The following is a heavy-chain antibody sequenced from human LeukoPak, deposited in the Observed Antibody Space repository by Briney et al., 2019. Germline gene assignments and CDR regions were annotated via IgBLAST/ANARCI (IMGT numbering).Heavy chain of an antibody. CDR1: GFTFSSYS. CDR3: TRGSSLIAVPSSTLVY. CDR2: ISSSSSYI. V-gene: IGHV3-21*01. J-gene: IGHJ4*02. Sequence: GGSLRLSCAASGFTFSSYSMNRVRQAPGKGLEWVSSISSSSSYIYYADSVKGRFTISRDNAKNSLYLQMNRLRDEDAAVYYCTRGSSLIAVPSSTLVYWGQGTLVTVSS. D-gene: IGHD6-19*01.